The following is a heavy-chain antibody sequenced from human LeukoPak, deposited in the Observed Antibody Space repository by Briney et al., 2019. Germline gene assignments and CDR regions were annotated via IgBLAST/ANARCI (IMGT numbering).Heavy chain of an antibody. CDR3: ARAGEQWLALDY. Sequence: GGSLRLSCAASGFTFSSYAMHWVRRAPGKGLEWVAVIWYDGSNKYYADSVKGRFTISRDNSKNMLYLQMNSLRAEDTAVYYCARAGEQWLALDYWGQGTLVTVSS. V-gene: IGHV3-33*08. CDR1: GFTFSSYA. D-gene: IGHD6-19*01. CDR2: IWYDGSNK. J-gene: IGHJ4*02.